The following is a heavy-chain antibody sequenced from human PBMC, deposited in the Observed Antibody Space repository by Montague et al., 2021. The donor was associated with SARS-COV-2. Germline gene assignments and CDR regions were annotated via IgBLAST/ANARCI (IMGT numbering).Heavy chain of an antibody. J-gene: IGHJ6*03. CDR2: DNYGSTT. CDR3: ARDIAGDASYYMDV. D-gene: IGHD3-10*01. V-gene: IGHV3-74*01. CDR1: GFTLSGSW. Sequence: SLRLSCAASGFTLSGSWMHWVRQAPGKGLVWVSDNYGSTTNYAASVKGRFTISRDNAKNTVYLQMNSLRAEDTAVYYCARDIAGDASYYMDVWGRGTTVTVSS.